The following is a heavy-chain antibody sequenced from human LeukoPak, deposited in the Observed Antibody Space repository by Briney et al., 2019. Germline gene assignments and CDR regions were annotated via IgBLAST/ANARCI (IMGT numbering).Heavy chain of an antibody. Sequence: SETLSLTCTVSGGSISSYYWSWIRQPPGKGLEWIGYIYYSGSTNYNPSLKSRVTISVDTSKNQFSLKLSSVTAADTAVYYCARHKGFGEFNFDYWGQGTLVTVSS. CDR3: ARHKGFGEFNFDY. D-gene: IGHD3-10*01. CDR1: GGSISSYY. CDR2: IYYSGST. J-gene: IGHJ4*02. V-gene: IGHV4-59*08.